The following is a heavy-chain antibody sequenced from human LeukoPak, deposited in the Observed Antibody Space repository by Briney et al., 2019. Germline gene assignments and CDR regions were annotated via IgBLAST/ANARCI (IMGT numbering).Heavy chain of an antibody. Sequence: SETLSLTCAVYGGSFSGYYWGWIRQPPGKGLEWIGSIYYSGSTYYNPSLKSRVTISVDTSKNQFSLKLSSVTAADTAVYYCARASSDYSLSWFDPWGQGTLVTVSS. D-gene: IGHD3-22*01. V-gene: IGHV4-34*01. CDR2: IYYSGST. CDR3: ARASSDYSLSWFDP. J-gene: IGHJ5*02. CDR1: GGSFSGYY.